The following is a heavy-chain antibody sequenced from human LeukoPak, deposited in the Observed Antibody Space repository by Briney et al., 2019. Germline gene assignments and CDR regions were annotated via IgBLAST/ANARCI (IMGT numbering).Heavy chain of an antibody. CDR1: GYTLTELS. J-gene: IGHJ4*02. Sequence: ASVKVSCKVSGYTLTELSMHWVRQAPGKGLGWMGGFDPEDGETIYAQKFQGRVTMTEDTSTDTAYMELSSLRSEDTAVYYCATDLLSGSYFDYWGQGTLVTVSS. V-gene: IGHV1-24*01. D-gene: IGHD1-26*01. CDR2: FDPEDGET. CDR3: ATDLLSGSYFDY.